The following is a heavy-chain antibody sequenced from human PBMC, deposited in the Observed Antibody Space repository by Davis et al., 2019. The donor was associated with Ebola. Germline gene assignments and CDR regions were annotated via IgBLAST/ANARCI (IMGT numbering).Heavy chain of an antibody. CDR3: AREAVPGIIGAFDV. J-gene: IGHJ3*01. D-gene: IGHD6-19*01. V-gene: IGHV4-59*01. Sequence: SETLSLTCTDSGDSISNFYWTWVRQSPGMGLEWIASIHYRGRTNYNPSLKSRATISIDTSKKQFSLRLNSVTAADTAVYYCAREAVPGIIGAFDVWDQGTMITVSS. CDR1: GDSISNFY. CDR2: IHYRGRT.